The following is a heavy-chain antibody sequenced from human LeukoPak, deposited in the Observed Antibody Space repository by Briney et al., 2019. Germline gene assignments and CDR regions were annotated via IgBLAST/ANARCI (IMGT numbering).Heavy chain of an antibody. J-gene: IGHJ4*02. CDR1: GYTFTTYG. CDR2: ISTYNGNP. D-gene: IGHD6-13*01. Sequence: ASVKVSCKASGYTFTTYGISWVRQAPGQGLEWMGWISTYNGNPTYVQNLQGRVTMTTDTSTSTAYMELRSLRSDDTAVYYCARGSGRIAANFDYWGQGTLVTVSS. CDR3: ARGSGRIAANFDY. V-gene: IGHV1-18*01.